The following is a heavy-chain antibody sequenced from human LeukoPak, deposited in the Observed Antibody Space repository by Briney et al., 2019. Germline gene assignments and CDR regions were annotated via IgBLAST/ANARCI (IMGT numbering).Heavy chain of an antibody. J-gene: IGHJ3*02. D-gene: IGHD4-23*01. CDR1: GFTFSTYA. V-gene: IGHV3-23*01. CDR3: ARDPGDGNDPWDALDI. Sequence: GGSLRLSCAASGFTFSTYAVTWVRQAPGKGLEWVSTISGSGDSTYYADSVKGRFTISRDNSKDTLYLQMNSLRGEDTALYYCARDPGDGNDPWDALDIWGQGTMVTVSP. CDR2: ISGSGDST.